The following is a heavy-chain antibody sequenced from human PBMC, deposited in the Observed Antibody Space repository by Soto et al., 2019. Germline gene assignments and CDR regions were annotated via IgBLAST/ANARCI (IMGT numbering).Heavy chain of an antibody. D-gene: IGHD6-13*01. CDR1: EGTFNSYA. V-gene: IGHV1-69*01. CDR3: ASGASRWYPYFFDS. J-gene: IGHJ4*02. Sequence: QAQVVQSGAEVRKPGSSVKLSCKASEGTFNSYAIAWVRQAPGQGLEWMGGIIPYYNTLNYAQKFQDRVTITADDSTNKVYMELSSLRSDATAVYFCASGASRWYPYFFDSWAQGTLVTVSS. CDR2: IIPYYNTL.